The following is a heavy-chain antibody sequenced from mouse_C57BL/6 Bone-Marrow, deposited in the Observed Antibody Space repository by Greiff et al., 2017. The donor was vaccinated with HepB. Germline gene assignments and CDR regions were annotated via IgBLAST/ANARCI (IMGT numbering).Heavy chain of an antibody. CDR1: GFTFSSYA. V-gene: IGHV5-9-1*02. CDR3: TRGRSNYVAY. D-gene: IGHD2-5*01. CDR2: ISSGGDYI. J-gene: IGHJ3*01. Sequence: EVMLVESGEGLVKPGGSLKLSCAASGFTFSSYAMSWVRQTPEKRLEWVAYISSGGDYIYYADTVKGRFTISRDNARNTLYLQMSSLKSEDTAMYYCTRGRSNYVAYWGQGTLVTVSA.